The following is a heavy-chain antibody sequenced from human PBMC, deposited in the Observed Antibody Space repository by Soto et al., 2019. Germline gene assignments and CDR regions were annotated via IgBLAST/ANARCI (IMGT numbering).Heavy chain of an antibody. V-gene: IGHV3-23*01. D-gene: IGHD3-10*01. CDR3: GKNGQWFGELLSLEY. CDR2: ISGSGGST. CDR1: GFTFGSYA. Sequence: GGSLRLSCAASGFTFGSYAVTWGRQAAGKGLEWVSGISGSGGSTYYADSVKGRLTISRDNSKNTLYLQMNSLRAEDTAVYYCGKNGQWFGELLSLEYWGKGTLVTGS. J-gene: IGHJ4*02.